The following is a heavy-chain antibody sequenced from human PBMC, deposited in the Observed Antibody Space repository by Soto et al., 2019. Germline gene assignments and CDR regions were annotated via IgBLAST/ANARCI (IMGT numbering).Heavy chain of an antibody. J-gene: IGHJ5*02. CDR3: AREYPSPRITIFGGRATNWFDP. V-gene: IGHV4-31*03. CDR2: IYYSGST. Sequence: PSETLSLTCTVSGGSISSGGYYWSWIRQHPGKGLEWIGYIYYSGSTYYNPSLKSRVTISVDTSKNQFSLKLSSVTAADTAVYYCAREYPSPRITIFGGRATNWFDPWGQGTLVTVSS. CDR1: GGSISSGGYY. D-gene: IGHD3-3*01.